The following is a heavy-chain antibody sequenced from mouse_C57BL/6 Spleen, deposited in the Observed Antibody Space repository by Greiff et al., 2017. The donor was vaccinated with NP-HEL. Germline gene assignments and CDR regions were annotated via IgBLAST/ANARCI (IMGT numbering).Heavy chain of an antibody. J-gene: IGHJ3*01. CDR1: GYSFTSYY. CDR2: IYPGSGNT. CDR3: ARDYGSSPWFAG. Sequence: QVQLQQSGPELVKPGASVKISCKASGYSFTSYYIHWVKQRPGQGLEWIGWIYPGSGNTKYNEKFKGKATLTADTSSSTAYMQLSSLTSEDSAVYYCARDYGSSPWFAGWGQGTLVTVSA. V-gene: IGHV1-66*01. D-gene: IGHD1-1*01.